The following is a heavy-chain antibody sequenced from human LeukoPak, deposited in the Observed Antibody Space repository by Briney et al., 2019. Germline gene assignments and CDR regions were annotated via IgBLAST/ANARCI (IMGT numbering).Heavy chain of an antibody. V-gene: IGHV4-31*03. Sequence: SQTLSLTCTVSGGSISSGGYYWSWIRQHPGQGLEWIGYIYYSGSTYYNPSLKSRVTISVDTSKNQFSLKLSSVTAADTAVYYCAGRYSSGKLDYWGQGTLVTVSS. J-gene: IGHJ4*02. CDR2: IYYSGST. D-gene: IGHD6-19*01. CDR3: AGRYSSGKLDY. CDR1: GGSISSGGYY.